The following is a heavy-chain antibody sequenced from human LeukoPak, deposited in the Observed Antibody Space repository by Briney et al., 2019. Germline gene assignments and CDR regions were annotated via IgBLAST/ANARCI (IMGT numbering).Heavy chain of an antibody. J-gene: IGHJ6*02. CDR1: GFTFSSYA. CDR3: AKLSGWYDYYHMDV. D-gene: IGHD6-19*01. CDR2: ICGSGGST. V-gene: IGHV3-23*01. Sequence: GGSLRLSCAASGFTFSSYAMSWVRQAPGKGLEWVSVICGSGGSTYYADSVKGRFTISRDNSKNTLYLQMNSLRAEDTAVYYCAKLSGWYDYYHMDVWGQGTTVTVSS.